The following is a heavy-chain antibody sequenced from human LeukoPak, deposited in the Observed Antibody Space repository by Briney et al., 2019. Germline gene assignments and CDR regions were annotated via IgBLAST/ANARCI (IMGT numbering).Heavy chain of an antibody. CDR3: ARTEVGATQIQLDY. D-gene: IGHD1-26*01. J-gene: IGHJ4*02. Sequence: ASVKVSCKASGYTFTGYYMHWARQAPGQGLEWMGWINPNSGGTNYAQKFQGRVTMTRDTSISTAYMELSRLRSDDTAVYYCARTEVGATQIQLDYWGQGTLVTVSS. CDR1: GYTFTGYY. CDR2: INPNSGGT. V-gene: IGHV1-2*02.